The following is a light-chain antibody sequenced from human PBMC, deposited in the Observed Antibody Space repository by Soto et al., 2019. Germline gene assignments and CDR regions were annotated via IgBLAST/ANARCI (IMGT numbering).Light chain of an antibody. J-gene: IGKJ2*01. Sequence: EIVLTQSPATLSLSPGERATLSCRDSQSVSTYLAWYQQKPGQAPRLLISDASNRATGIPGRFSGSGSGTDFTLTISSLEPEDFAVYYCQQRSNWPPRTFGQGTKLEIK. CDR1: QSVSTY. CDR3: QQRSNWPPRT. V-gene: IGKV3-11*01. CDR2: DAS.